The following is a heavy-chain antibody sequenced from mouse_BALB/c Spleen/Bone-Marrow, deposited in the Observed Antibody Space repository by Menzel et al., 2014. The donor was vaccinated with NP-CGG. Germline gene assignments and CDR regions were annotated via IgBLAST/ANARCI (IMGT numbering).Heavy chain of an antibody. CDR2: IRNKAYGYTT. V-gene: IGHV7-3*02. Sequence: EVKVVESGGGLVQPGGSLRLSCTTSGFTFTDYYMGWVRQPPGKALEWLAFIRNKAYGYTTEYSASVRGRFTIPRDNSQSILYLQMNTLRAEDSATYYCARFPMDYWGQGTSVTVSS. J-gene: IGHJ4*01. CDR1: GFTFTDYY. CDR3: ARFPMDY.